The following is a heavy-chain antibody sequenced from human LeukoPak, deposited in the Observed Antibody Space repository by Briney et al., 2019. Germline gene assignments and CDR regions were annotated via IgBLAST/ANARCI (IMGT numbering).Heavy chain of an antibody. CDR2: IVVGSGNT. J-gene: IGHJ4*02. D-gene: IGHD2-8*01. CDR1: GFTFTSSA. Sequence: SVKVSCKASGFTFTSSAMQWVRQARGQRLEWIGWIVVGSGNTNYAQKFQERVTITRDMSTSTAYMELSSLRSEDTAVYYCARGAEIVLMVYASTHFDYWGQGTLVTVSS. CDR3: ARGAEIVLMVYASTHFDY. V-gene: IGHV1-58*02.